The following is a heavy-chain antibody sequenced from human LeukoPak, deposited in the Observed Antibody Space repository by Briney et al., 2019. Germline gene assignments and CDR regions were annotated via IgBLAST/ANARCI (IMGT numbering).Heavy chain of an antibody. CDR1: GFTFSNYA. J-gene: IGHJ4*02. Sequence: GGSLRLSCAASGFTFSNYAMHWVRQAPGRGLDWVAFIRYDGSNKYYADSVKGRFTISRDNSENTLYLQMNSLRAEDTAVYYCARLAAKVVPAADGFDYWGQGTLVTVSS. CDR3: ARLAAKVVPAADGFDY. V-gene: IGHV3-30*02. D-gene: IGHD2-2*01. CDR2: IRYDGSNK.